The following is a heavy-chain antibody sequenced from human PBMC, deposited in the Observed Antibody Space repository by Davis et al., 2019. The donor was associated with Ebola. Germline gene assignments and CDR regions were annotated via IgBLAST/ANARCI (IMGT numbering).Heavy chain of an antibody. CDR1: GFPFSNYW. J-gene: IGHJ4*02. V-gene: IGHV3-7*01. CDR3: ATDNWGPAL. Sequence: PGGSLRLSCAVSGFPFSNYWTSWVRQAPGKGLEWVAHIKEDGSVKSYVDSVKGRFTISRDNARNSLYLKINSLSAEDSAVYYCATDNWGPALWGQGTLLTVSS. CDR2: IKEDGSVK. D-gene: IGHD7-27*01.